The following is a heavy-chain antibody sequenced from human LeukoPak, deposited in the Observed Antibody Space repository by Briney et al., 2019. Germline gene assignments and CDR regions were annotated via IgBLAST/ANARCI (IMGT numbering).Heavy chain of an antibody. D-gene: IGHD3-3*01. CDR1: GFTFSNAW. CDR3: TTVRGYYDFWSGYYKGGYYYYMDV. J-gene: IGHJ6*03. V-gene: IGHV3-15*01. Sequence: GGSLRLSCAASGFTFSNAWMSWVRQAPGKGLEWVGRIKSKTDGGTTDYAAPVKGRFTISRDDSKNTLYLQMNSLETEDAAVYYCTTVRGYYDFWSGYYKGGYYYYMDVWGKGTTVTVSS. CDR2: IKSKTDGGTT.